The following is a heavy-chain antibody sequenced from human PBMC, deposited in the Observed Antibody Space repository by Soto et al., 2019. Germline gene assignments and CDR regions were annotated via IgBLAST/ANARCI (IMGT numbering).Heavy chain of an antibody. J-gene: IGHJ4*02. D-gene: IGHD5-18*01. V-gene: IGHV4-4*02. CDR3: ARADRGYSDFDY. Sequence: QVQLQESGPGLVKPSGTLSLTCAVSGGSISTNNWWSWVRQPPGKGLEWVGEIYHSGSINYNPSLNSRVTISVDKSKNHFSLSLISVTAPDTAVYYCARADRGYSDFDYWGQGTLVTVSS. CDR2: IYHSGSI. CDR1: GGSISTNNW.